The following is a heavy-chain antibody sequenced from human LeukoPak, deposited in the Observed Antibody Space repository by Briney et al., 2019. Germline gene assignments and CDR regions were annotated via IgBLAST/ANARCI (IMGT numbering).Heavy chain of an antibody. V-gene: IGHV4-4*09. CDR3: ARGGGYGSSPLK. Sequence: SSETLSLTCTVSGGSISNYYWSWIRQPPGKGLKWIGYIYTSGSTNYNPSLKSRVTISVDTSKNQFSLKLTSVTAADTAVYYCARGGGYGSSPLKWGQGILVTVSS. CDR1: GGSISNYY. J-gene: IGHJ4*02. D-gene: IGHD6-6*01. CDR2: IYTSGST.